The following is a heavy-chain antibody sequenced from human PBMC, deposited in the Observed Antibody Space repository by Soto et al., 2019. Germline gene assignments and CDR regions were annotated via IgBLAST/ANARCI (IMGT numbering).Heavy chain of an antibody. CDR1: GFTFSSYS. Sequence: EVQLVESGGGLVKPGGSLRLSCAASGFTFSSYSMNWVRQAPGKGLEWVSSISSSSSYIYYADSVKGRFTISRDNAKNSLYLQMNSLGAEDTAVYYCARDWKAGGWLRPRYYFDYWGQGTLVTVSS. V-gene: IGHV3-21*01. CDR3: ARDWKAGGWLRPRYYFDY. D-gene: IGHD6-19*01. J-gene: IGHJ4*02. CDR2: ISSSSSYI.